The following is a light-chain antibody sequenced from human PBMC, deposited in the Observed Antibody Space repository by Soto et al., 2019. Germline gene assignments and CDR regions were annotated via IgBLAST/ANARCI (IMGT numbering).Light chain of an antibody. CDR1: SSNIGAGYD. CDR2: GNS. J-gene: IGLJ3*02. Sequence: QSVLTQPPSVSGAPGQRVTISCTGSSSNIGAGYDVHWYQQLPGRATKLLIYGNSNRPSGVPDRFSGTKSGTSASVAITGLKGEDEADYYCQSYDSSLSGSKVFGGGTKLTVL. V-gene: IGLV1-40*01. CDR3: QSYDSSLSGSKV.